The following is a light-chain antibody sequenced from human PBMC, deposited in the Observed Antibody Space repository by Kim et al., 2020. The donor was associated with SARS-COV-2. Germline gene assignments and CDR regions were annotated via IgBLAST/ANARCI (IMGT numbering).Light chain of an antibody. CDR2: DAS. CDR1: QSVSSY. V-gene: IGKV3-11*01. Sequence: SLAPADRAPLSCRASQSVSSYLAWYQQKPGQAPRLLIYDASNRATGIPARFSGSGSGTDFTLTISSLEPEDFAVYYCQQRSNWWTFGQGTKVDIK. CDR3: QQRSNWWT. J-gene: IGKJ1*01.